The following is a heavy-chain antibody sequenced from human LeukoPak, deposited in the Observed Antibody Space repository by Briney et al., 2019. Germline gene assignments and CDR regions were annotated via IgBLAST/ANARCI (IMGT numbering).Heavy chain of an antibody. D-gene: IGHD5-24*01. CDR3: ARGWPQSFDF. Sequence: LGESLKISCKGSGYSFSSYWIAWVRQMPGKGLEWMGIIYPPDSDTRYSPSFQGQVTISADKSVSTAYLQWNSLKASDTAIYYCARGWPQSFDFWGRGTLVTVSS. CDR2: IYPPDSDT. V-gene: IGHV5-51*01. J-gene: IGHJ4*02. CDR1: GYSFSSYW.